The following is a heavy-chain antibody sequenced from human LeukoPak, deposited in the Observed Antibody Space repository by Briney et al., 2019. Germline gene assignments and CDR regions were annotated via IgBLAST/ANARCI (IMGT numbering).Heavy chain of an antibody. J-gene: IGHJ4*02. CDR1: GFTFSSYD. CDR3: AKDRSGGIAAAAY. CDR2: ISGSGGST. V-gene: IGHV3-23*01. D-gene: IGHD6-13*01. Sequence: GGSLRLSCAASGFTFSSYDMSWVRQAPGKGLEWVSAISGSGGSTYYADSVKGRFTISRDNSKNTLYLQMNSLRAEDTAVYYCAKDRSGGIAAAAYWGQGTLVTVSS.